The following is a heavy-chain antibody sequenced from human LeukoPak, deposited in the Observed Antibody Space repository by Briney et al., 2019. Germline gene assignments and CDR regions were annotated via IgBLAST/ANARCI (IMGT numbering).Heavy chain of an antibody. CDR3: AKGASFCSGGSCYSPHFDY. CDR1: GFTFSSYA. D-gene: IGHD2-15*01. Sequence: PGGSLRLSCAASGFTFSSYAMSWVRQAPGKGLEWVSAISGSGGSTYYADSVKGRFTMSRDNSKNTLYLQMNSLRAEDTAVYYCAKGASFCSGGSCYSPHFDYWGQGTLVTVSS. J-gene: IGHJ4*02. V-gene: IGHV3-23*01. CDR2: ISGSGGST.